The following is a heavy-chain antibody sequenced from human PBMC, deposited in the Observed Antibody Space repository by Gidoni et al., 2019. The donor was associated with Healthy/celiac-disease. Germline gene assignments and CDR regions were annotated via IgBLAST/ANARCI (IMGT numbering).Heavy chain of an antibody. D-gene: IGHD3-10*01. CDR2: ISYDGSNK. V-gene: IGHV3-30*18. J-gene: IGHJ2*01. Sequence: QVQLVESGGGVVQPGRSLRLSCAASGFTFSSYGMHWVRQAPGKGLEWVAVISYDGSNKYYADSVKGRFTISRDNSKNTLYLQMNSLRAEDTAVYYCAKDSYYGSGYFDLWGRGTLVTVSS. CDR3: AKDSYYGSGYFDL. CDR1: GFTFSSYG.